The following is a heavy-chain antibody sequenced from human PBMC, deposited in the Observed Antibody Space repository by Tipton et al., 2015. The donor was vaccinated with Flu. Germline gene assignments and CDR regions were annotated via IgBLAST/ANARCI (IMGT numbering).Heavy chain of an antibody. V-gene: IGHV4-59*11. CDR1: GDSIRSHY. Sequence: LRLSCTVSGDSIRSHYWSWIRQPPGKTLEWIGCMFYTGNTDHNPSLRSRVTMSIDTSRSVFSLKLDSVTAADTAVYYCAKSTASFDYWGQGILVTVSS. CDR3: AKSTASFDY. CDR2: MFYTGNT. J-gene: IGHJ4*01. D-gene: IGHD4-17*01.